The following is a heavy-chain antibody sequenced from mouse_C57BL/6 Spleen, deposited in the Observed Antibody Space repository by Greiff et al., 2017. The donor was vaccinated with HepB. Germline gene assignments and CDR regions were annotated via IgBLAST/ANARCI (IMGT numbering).Heavy chain of an antibody. CDR2: ISYDGSN. Sequence: VQLKESGPGLVKPSQSLSLTCSVTGYSITSGYYWNWIRQFPGNKLEWMGYISYDGSNNYNPSLKNRISITRDTSKNQFFLKLNSVTTEDTATYYCARSDGYYVFDYWGQGTTLTVSS. D-gene: IGHD2-3*01. J-gene: IGHJ2*01. CDR1: GYSITSGYY. CDR3: ARSDGYYVFDY. V-gene: IGHV3-6*01.